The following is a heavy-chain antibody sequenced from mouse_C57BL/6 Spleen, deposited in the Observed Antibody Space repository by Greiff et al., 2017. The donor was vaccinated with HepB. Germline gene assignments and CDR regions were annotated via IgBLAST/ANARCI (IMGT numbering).Heavy chain of an antibody. D-gene: IGHD1-1*01. CDR1: GYTFTSYT. Sequence: QVQLQQSGAELARPGASVKMSCKASGYTFTSYTMHWVNQRPGQGLEWIGYINPSSGYTKYNQKFKDKATLTADKSSSTAYMQLSSLTSEDTAVYYCAREGNRNYYGSPFDYWGQGTTLTVSS. CDR2: INPSSGYT. CDR3: AREGNRNYYGSPFDY. J-gene: IGHJ2*01. V-gene: IGHV1-4*01.